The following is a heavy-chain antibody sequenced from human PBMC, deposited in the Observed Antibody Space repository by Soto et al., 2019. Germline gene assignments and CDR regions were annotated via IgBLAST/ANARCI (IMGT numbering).Heavy chain of an antibody. CDR1: GGSISSGGFS. Sequence: QLQLQESGSGLVKPSQTLSLTCAVSGGSISSGGFSWSWLGQPPAKGLEWIGYSHHSGSTYYNPSLQSRVTISVDRSKNQVSLKLSSVTAADTAVYYCARAHGSGWGAFDIWGQGTMVTVSS. D-gene: IGHD3-10*01. V-gene: IGHV4-30-2*01. J-gene: IGHJ3*02. CDR3: ARAHGSGWGAFDI. CDR2: SHHSGST.